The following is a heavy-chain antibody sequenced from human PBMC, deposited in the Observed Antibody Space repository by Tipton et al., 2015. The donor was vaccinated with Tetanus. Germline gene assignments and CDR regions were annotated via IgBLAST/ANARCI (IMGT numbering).Heavy chain of an antibody. CDR1: GGSFSGYY. J-gene: IGHJ4*02. V-gene: IGHV4-34*01. Sequence: TLSLTCAVYGGSFSGYYWSWIRQPPGKGLEWIGEINHSGSTNYNPSLKSRVTISVDTSKSQFSLKLSSVTAADTAVYYCARLGIVGATDGIYYFDYWGQGTLVTVSS. D-gene: IGHD1-26*01. CDR3: ARLGIVGATDGIYYFDY. CDR2: INHSGST.